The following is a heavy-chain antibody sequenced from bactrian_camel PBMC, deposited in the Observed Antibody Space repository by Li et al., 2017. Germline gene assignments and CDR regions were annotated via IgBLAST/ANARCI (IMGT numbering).Heavy chain of an antibody. V-gene: IGHV3S9*01. CDR1: VYTYNGYC. J-gene: IGHJ4*01. Sequence: VQLVESGGGSVQSGGSLKLSCVASVYTYNGYCKGWFRQVRGKGREAIAQLDVVGQTTYDDSVRGRFTISEDNAKNTVYLQMNSLKPEDTAVYHCAVHGWVVDERCDWTQGTQVTVS. CDR2: LDVVGQT. CDR3: AVHGWVVDERCD. D-gene: IGHD2*01.